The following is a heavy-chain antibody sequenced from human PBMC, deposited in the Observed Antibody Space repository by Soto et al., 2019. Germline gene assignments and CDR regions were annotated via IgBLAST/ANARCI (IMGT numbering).Heavy chain of an antibody. J-gene: IGHJ6*02. V-gene: IGHV6-1*01. CDR1: GDSVSSNSAA. CDR2: TYYRSKWYN. D-gene: IGHD1-1*01. Sequence: SPTLSLTCAISGDSVSSNSAAWNWIRQSPSRGLEWLGRTYYRSKWYNDYAVSVKSRITINPDTSKNQFSLQLNSVTPEDTAVYYCARDRRDGYNPTGYYYYYYGMDVWGQGTTVTVSS. CDR3: ARDRRDGYNPTGYYYYYYGMDV.